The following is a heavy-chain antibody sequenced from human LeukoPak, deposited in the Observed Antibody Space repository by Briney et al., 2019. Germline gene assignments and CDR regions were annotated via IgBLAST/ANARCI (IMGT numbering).Heavy chain of an antibody. J-gene: IGHJ5*02. D-gene: IGHD2-2*02. CDR1: GGSISSSSYY. V-gene: IGHV4-39*07. CDR2: IYYSGST. CDR3: ARAGKQTELGYCSSTSCYRGDVGWFDP. Sequence: SETLSLTCTVSGGSISSSSYYWGWIRQPPGKGLEWIGSIYYSGSTYYNPSLKSRVTISVDTSKNQFSLKLSSVTAADTAVYYCARAGKQTELGYCSSTSCYRGDVGWFDPWGQGTLVTVSS.